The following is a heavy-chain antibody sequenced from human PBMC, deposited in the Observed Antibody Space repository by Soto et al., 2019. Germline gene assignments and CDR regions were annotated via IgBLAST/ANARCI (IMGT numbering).Heavy chain of an antibody. D-gene: IGHD3-22*01. V-gene: IGHV4-61*01. Sequence: SLTRSRTWSLSVGSVNSGSYHRSWIRQSPRKGLDRKGYSYYNETTNYHPSLTSRVTISVDPSKNQCSLKLSSVTAAYPAVYYCAREAVYYASSGYQQDDNYYNYDKDVWGQGTTVTVSS. CDR2: SYYNETT. CDR1: VGSVNSGSYH. CDR3: AREAVYYASSGYQQDDNYYNYDKDV. J-gene: IGHJ6*02.